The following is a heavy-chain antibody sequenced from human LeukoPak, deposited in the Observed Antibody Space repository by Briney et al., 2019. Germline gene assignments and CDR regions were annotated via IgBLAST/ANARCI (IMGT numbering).Heavy chain of an antibody. D-gene: IGHD6-6*01. J-gene: IGHJ4*02. CDR2: ITDSGGDT. CDR3: AKGSSPSRPYYFDC. Sequence: GGSLRPSCVASGFTFGSYAMSWVRQDPGKGLEWVSAITDSGGDTYHTDSVKGRFTISRDNSKNTLHLQMNSLRAEDTAVYYCAKGSSPSRPYYFDCWGQGTLVTVSS. CDR1: GFTFGSYA. V-gene: IGHV3-23*01.